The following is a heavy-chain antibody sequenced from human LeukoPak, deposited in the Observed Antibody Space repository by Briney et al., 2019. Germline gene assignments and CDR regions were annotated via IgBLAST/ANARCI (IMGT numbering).Heavy chain of an antibody. V-gene: IGHV3-30-3*01. Sequence: PGRSMTLSCAASGFTFSSHAMQWVRHAPGKGRVWVAVISYDGSNKYYADSVKGRFTISRDNSKNTLYLQMNSLRAEETAVYYCAREDVGCTNGVCDLFPWEYYYGMDVGSQGTSVTVS. D-gene: IGHD2-8*01. CDR3: AREDVGCTNGVCDLFPWEYYYGMDV. CDR1: GFTFSSHA. CDR2: ISYDGSNK. J-gene: IGHJ6*02.